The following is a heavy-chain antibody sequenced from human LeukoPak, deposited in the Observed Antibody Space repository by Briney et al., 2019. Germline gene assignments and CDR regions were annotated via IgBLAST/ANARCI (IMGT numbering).Heavy chain of an antibody. D-gene: IGHD4-11*01. J-gene: IGHJ6*03. CDR2: IYTSGST. Sequence: NPSETLSLTCTVSGGSISSYYWSWIRQPAGKGLEWIGRIYTSGSTNYNPSLKSRVTMSVDTSKNQFSLKLSSVTAADTAVYYCARDDYSNYEYYYYYMDVWGKGTTVTVSS. V-gene: IGHV4-4*07. CDR3: ARDDYSNYEYYYYYMDV. CDR1: GGSISSYY.